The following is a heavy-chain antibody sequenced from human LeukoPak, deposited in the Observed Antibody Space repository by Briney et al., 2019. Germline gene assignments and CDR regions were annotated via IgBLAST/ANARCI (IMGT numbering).Heavy chain of an antibody. D-gene: IGHD5-18*01. Sequence: GGSLRLSCAASGFTFSSCSMNWVRQAPGKGLEWVSYISSTSGTKYYADSVKGRFTISRDNTQNSLYLQMNSLRAEDTAVYYCVRGGAPTQPWTNDYWGQGTLVTVSS. CDR2: ISSTSGTK. CDR3: VRGGAPTQPWTNDY. J-gene: IGHJ4*02. V-gene: IGHV3-48*01. CDR1: GFTFSSCS.